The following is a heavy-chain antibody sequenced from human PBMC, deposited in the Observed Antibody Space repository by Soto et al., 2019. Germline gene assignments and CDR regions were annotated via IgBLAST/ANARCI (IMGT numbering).Heavy chain of an antibody. Sequence: EVQLVESGGGLVKPGGSLRLSCAASGFTFSSYSMNWVRQAPGKGLEWVSSISSSSSYIYYADSVKGRFTISRDNAKNSLYLQMNSLRAEDTAVYYCARDRGRENSVLTDAFDIWGQGTMVTVSS. J-gene: IGHJ3*02. CDR1: GFTFSSYS. CDR3: ARDRGRENSVLTDAFDI. D-gene: IGHD1-26*01. V-gene: IGHV3-21*01. CDR2: ISSSSSYI.